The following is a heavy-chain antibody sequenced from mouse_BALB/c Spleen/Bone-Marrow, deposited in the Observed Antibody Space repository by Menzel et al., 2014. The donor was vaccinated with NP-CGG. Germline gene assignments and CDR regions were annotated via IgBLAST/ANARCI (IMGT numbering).Heavy chain of an antibody. V-gene: IGHV1-18*01. CDR2: INPNNGGT. CDR3: ARGLWYY. CDR1: GYTFTDYT. J-gene: IGHJ2*01. D-gene: IGHD1-1*02. Sequence: VQLQQSGPELVMPGASVKISCKTSGYTFTDYTIYWVQQSHGKSLEWIGRINPNNGGTNYNQKFKDKATLTLDKSSSTAYMELRSLTSEDSAVYYCARGLWYYWGQGTTLTVSS.